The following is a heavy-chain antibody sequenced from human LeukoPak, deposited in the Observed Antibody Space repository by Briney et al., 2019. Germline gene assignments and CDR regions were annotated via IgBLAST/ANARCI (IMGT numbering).Heavy chain of an antibody. J-gene: IGHJ4*02. CDR1: GFTFNKYY. V-gene: IGHV3-74*01. Sequence: QPGGSLRLSCAVSGFTFNKYYMHWVRQAPGKGLVWVSRISSDGSNTNYADSAKGRFTISRDNAKNTLYLQMNSLRAEDTAVCYCIRVPYWGQGALVTVSS. CDR2: ISSDGSNT. CDR3: IRVPY.